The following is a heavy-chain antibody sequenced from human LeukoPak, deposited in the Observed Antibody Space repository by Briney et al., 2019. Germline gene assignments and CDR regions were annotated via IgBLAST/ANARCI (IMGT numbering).Heavy chain of an antibody. CDR2: TYYRSKWYN. CDR1: GYSVSSNSAA. Sequence: SQTLSLTCAISGYSVSSNSAAWNWIRQSPSRGLGWLVRTYYRSKWYNDYAVSVKSRITISPDTSKNQFSLQLNSVTPEDMAVYYCVRVDSSGYSYAFDIWGQGTLVTVSS. CDR3: VRVDSSGYSYAFDI. V-gene: IGHV6-1*01. D-gene: IGHD3-22*01. J-gene: IGHJ4*02.